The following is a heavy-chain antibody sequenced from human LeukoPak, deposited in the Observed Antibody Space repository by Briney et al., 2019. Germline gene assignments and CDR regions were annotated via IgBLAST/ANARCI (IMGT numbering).Heavy chain of an antibody. CDR3: ARDHCSGGSCYSYGAFDI. J-gene: IGHJ3*02. CDR2: IYYSGST. D-gene: IGHD2-15*01. V-gene: IGHV4-30-4*08. Sequence: PSETLSLTCTVSGGSISSGDYYWSWIRQPPGKGLEWIGYIYYSGSTYYNPSLKSRVTISVDTSKNHFSLKLSSVTAADTAVYYCARDHCSGGSCYSYGAFDIWGQGTMVTVSS. CDR1: GGSISSGDYY.